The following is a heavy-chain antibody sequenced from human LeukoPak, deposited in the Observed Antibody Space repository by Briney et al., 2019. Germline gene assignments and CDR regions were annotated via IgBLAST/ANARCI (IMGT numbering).Heavy chain of an antibody. V-gene: IGHV3-9*01. J-gene: IGHJ4*02. Sequence: PGRSLRLSCAASGFTFDDYAMHWVRQAPGKGLEWVSGISWNSGSIGYADSVKGRFTISRDNAKNSLYLQMNSLRAEDRAVYYCARDGDGYSFDNWGQGTLVTVSS. CDR3: ARDGDGYSFDN. D-gene: IGHD5-24*01. CDR2: ISWNSGSI. CDR1: GFTFDDYA.